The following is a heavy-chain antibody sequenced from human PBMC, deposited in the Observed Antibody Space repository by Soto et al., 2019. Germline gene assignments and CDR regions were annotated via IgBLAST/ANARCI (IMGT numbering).Heavy chain of an antibody. V-gene: IGHV4-59*08. CDR3: ARQLKGSGSYFGY. D-gene: IGHD3-10*01. CDR1: GGSISSYY. J-gene: IGHJ4*02. Sequence: SETLSLTCTVSGGSISSYYWSWIRQPPGKGLEWIGYIYYSGSTNYNPSLKSRVTISVDTSKNQFSLKLSSVTAADTAVYYCARQLKGSGSYFGYWGQGTLVTVS. CDR2: IYYSGST.